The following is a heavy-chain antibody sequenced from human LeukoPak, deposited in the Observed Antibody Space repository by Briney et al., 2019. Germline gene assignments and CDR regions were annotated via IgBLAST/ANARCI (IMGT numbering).Heavy chain of an antibody. CDR2: INPNSGGT. V-gene: IGHV1-2*02. D-gene: IGHD6-13*01. CDR3: ARGSGIAASGVGY. CDR1: GYTFTGYY. J-gene: IGHJ4*02. Sequence: ASVNVSCKASGYTFTGYYMHWVRQAPGQGLEWMGWINPNSGGTNYAQKFQGRVTMTRDTSISTAYMELSRLRSDDTAVYYCARGSGIAASGVGYWGQGTLVTVSS.